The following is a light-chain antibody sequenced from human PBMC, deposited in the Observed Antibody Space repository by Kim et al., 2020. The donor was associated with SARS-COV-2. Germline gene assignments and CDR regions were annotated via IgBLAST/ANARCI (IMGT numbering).Light chain of an antibody. CDR3: QQYRRPWYT. CDR2: GAS. Sequence: RATINCKSSQSILYTSNNRNYLAWYQQKPGQPPKLLIYGASTRESGVPDRFSGSGSGTDFTLTISSLQAEDVAVYYCQQYRRPWYTFGQGTKLEI. V-gene: IGKV4-1*01. J-gene: IGKJ2*01. CDR1: QSILYTSNNRNY.